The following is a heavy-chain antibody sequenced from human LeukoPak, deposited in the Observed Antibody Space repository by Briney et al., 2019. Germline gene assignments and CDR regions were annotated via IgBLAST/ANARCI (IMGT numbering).Heavy chain of an antibody. J-gene: IGHJ6*02. CDR3: ARVGYIDYGMDV. CDR1: GGSISSGDYY. D-gene: IGHD2-8*01. CDR2: IYYSGST. V-gene: IGHV4-30-4*01. Sequence: SETLSLTCTVSGGSISSGDYYWSWIRQPPGKGLEWIGYIYYSGSTYYNPSLKSRVTISVDTSKNQFSLKLSSVTAADTAVYYCARVGYIDYGMDVWGQGTTVTVSS.